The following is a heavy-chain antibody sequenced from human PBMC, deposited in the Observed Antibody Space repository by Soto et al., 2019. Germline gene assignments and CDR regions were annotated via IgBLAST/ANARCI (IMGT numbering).Heavy chain of an antibody. V-gene: IGHV3-23*01. CDR2: ISGSGGST. CDR1: GVTFSSYA. D-gene: IGHD1-26*01. Sequence: GGSLRPSCAASGVTFSSYAMSWVRQASGKGLEWVSVISGSGGSTYYADSVKGRFTISRDNAKNTLYLQMNSLRAEDTAVYYCAKDRGYSGRPRHDRFDPWGQGTLVTVSS. CDR3: AKDRGYSGRPRHDRFDP. J-gene: IGHJ5*02.